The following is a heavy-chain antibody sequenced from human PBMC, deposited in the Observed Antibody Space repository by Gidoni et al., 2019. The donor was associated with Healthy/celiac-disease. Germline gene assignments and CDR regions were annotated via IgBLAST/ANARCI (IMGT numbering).Heavy chain of an antibody. Sequence: EVQLVESGGGLVQPGRSLRLSCAASGFPLDDYAMHWVRQAPGKGLEWVSGISWNSGSIGYADSVKGRFTISRDNAKNSLYLQMNSLRAEDTALYYCASTPYTVTNYFDYWGQGTLVTVSS. CDR1: GFPLDDYA. CDR3: ASTPYTVTNYFDY. D-gene: IGHD4-17*01. CDR2: ISWNSGSI. V-gene: IGHV3-9*01. J-gene: IGHJ4*02.